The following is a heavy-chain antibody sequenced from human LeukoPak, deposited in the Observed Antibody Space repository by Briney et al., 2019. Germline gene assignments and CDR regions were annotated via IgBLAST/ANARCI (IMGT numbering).Heavy chain of an antibody. Sequence: SETLSLTCTVSGGSISSYYWSWIRQPPGKGLEWIGYIYYSGSINYNPSLKSRVTISVDTSKNQFSLKLSSVTAADTAVYYCARKSLTYLDYWGQGTLVTVSS. CDR1: GGSISSYY. CDR3: ARKSLTYLDY. CDR2: IYYSGSI. V-gene: IGHV4-59*01. J-gene: IGHJ4*02.